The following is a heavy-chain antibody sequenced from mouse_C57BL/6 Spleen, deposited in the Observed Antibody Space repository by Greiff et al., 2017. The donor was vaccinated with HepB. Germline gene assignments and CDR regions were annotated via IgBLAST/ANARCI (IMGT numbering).Heavy chain of an antibody. D-gene: IGHD2-2*01. CDR3: ARNYGDDDGYYAMGY. CDR2: IDPSDSET. J-gene: IGHJ4*01. CDR1: GYTFTSYW. Sequence: QVQLQQPGAELVRPGSSVKLSCKASGYTFTSYWMHWVKQRPIQGLEWIGNIDPSDSETHYNQKFKDKATLTVDKSSSTAYMQLSSLTSEDSAVYYCARNYGDDDGYYAMGYWGQGTSVTVSS. V-gene: IGHV1-52*01.